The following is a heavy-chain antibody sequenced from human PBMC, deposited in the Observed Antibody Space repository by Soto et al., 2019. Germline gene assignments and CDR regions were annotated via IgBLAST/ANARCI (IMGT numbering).Heavy chain of an antibody. CDR1: GYTFTSYG. J-gene: IGHJ5*02. CDR2: ISAYNGNT. Sequence: ASVKVSCKASGYTFTSYGISWVRQAPGQGLEWMGWISAYNGNTNYEQKLQGRVTMTTDTSTSTAYMELRSLRSDDTAVYYCARVFPYYDISMAPNWFDPWGQGTLVTVSS. D-gene: IGHD3-9*01. CDR3: ARVFPYYDISMAPNWFDP. V-gene: IGHV1-18*01.